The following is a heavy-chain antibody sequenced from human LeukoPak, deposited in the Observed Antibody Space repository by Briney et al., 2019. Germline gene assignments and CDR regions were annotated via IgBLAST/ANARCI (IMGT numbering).Heavy chain of an antibody. Sequence: GGSLRLSCAASGFTFSDYYMSWIRQAPGKGLEWVSYISSSGSTIYYADSVKGRFTISRDNAKNSLYLQMNSLRAEDTAVYYCARDFDILTGYYAGYDYWGQGTLVTVSS. CDR1: GFTFSDYY. V-gene: IGHV3-11*01. D-gene: IGHD3-9*01. CDR2: ISSSGSTI. J-gene: IGHJ4*02. CDR3: ARDFDILTGYYAGYDY.